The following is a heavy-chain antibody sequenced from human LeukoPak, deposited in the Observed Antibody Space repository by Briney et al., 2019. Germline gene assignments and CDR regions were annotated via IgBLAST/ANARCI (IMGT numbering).Heavy chain of an antibody. CDR1: GGSISSYY. V-gene: IGHV4-59*01. J-gene: IGHJ6*02. Sequence: SETLSLTCTVSGGSISSYYWSWIRQPPGKGLEWIGYIYYSGSTNYNPSLKSRVTISVDTSKNQFSLKLSSVTAADTAVYYCARAGIMGGITIFGVVTYDMDVWGQGTTVTVSS. D-gene: IGHD3-3*01. CDR2: IYYSGST. CDR3: ARAGIMGGITIFGVVTYDMDV.